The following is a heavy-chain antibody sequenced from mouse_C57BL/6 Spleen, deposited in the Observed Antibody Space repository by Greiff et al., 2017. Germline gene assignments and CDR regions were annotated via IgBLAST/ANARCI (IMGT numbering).Heavy chain of an antibody. V-gene: IGHV3-1*01. D-gene: IGHD1-1*01. CDR3: ARDATDGAMDY. CDR1: GYSITSGYD. CDR2: ISYSGST. Sequence: DVKLVESGPGMVKPSQSLSLTCTVTGYSITSGYDWHWIRHLPGNKLEWMGYISYSGSTNYNPSLKSRISITHDTSKNHFFLKLNSVTTEDTATYYCARDATDGAMDYWGQGTSVTVSS. J-gene: IGHJ4*01.